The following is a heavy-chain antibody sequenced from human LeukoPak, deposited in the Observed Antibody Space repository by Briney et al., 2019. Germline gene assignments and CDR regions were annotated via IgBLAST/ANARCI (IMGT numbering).Heavy chain of an antibody. J-gene: IGHJ4*02. V-gene: IGHV3-7*01. CDR1: GFTFSSYW. CDR3: ARPKFYYYDSSGTDY. D-gene: IGHD3-22*01. CDR2: IKQDGSEK. Sequence: GGSLRLSCAASGFTFSSYWMSWVRQAPGKGLEWVANIKQDGSEKYYVDSVKGRFTISRDNAENSLYLQMNSLRAEDTAVYYCARPKFYYYDSSGTDYWGQGTLVTVSS.